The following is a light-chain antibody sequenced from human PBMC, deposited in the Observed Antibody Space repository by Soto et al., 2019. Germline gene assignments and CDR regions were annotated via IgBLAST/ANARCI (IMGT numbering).Light chain of an antibody. CDR3: QQYCSSPLT. CDR2: GAS. V-gene: IGKV3-20*01. J-gene: IGKJ2*01. CDR1: QSVSSSY. Sequence: EIVLTQSPGTLSLSPGERATLSCRASQSVSSSYLAWYQQKPGQAPRLLIYGASSRATGIPDRFSGSGSGTDVTLTISRLEPEDFAVYYCQQYCSSPLTFGQGTKLEIK.